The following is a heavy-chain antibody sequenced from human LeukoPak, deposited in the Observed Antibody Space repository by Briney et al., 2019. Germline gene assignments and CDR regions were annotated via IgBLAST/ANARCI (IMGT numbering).Heavy chain of an antibody. V-gene: IGHV4-59*08. Sequence: SETLSLTCTVSGGSISTYYWSWIRQPPGKGLEWIGYIYYSGSTNYNPSLKSRVTISVDTSKIQFSLKLNSVTAADTAVYYCARMVIRAYCSGGGCYEHAFDILGQETVVTVSS. D-gene: IGHD2-15*01. CDR1: GGSISTYY. J-gene: IGHJ3*02. CDR2: IYYSGST. CDR3: ARMVIRAYCSGGGCYEHAFDI.